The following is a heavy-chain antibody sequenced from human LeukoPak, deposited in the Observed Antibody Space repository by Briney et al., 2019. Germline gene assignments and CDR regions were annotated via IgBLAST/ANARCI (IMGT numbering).Heavy chain of an antibody. V-gene: IGHV4-34*01. D-gene: IGHD5/OR15-5a*01. CDR1: GGSFSGYY. CDR2: INHSGST. Sequence: SETLSLTCAVYGGSFSGYYWSWIRQPPGKGLEWIGEINHSGSTNYNPSLKSRVTISVDTSKNQFSLKLSSVTAADTAVYYYARGARDIVSFDPWGQGTLVTVSS. CDR3: ARGARDIVSFDP. J-gene: IGHJ5*02.